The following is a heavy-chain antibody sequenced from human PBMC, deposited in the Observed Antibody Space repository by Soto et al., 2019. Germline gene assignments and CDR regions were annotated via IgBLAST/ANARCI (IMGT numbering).Heavy chain of an antibody. D-gene: IGHD3-3*01. CDR2: ISGSGGST. V-gene: IGHV3-23*01. J-gene: IGHJ4*02. Sequence: GGSLRLSCAASGFTFSSYAMSWVRQAPGKGLEWVSAISGSGGSTYYADSVKGRFTISRDNSKNTLYLQMNSLRAEDTAIYYYANELAAPGGSLDSCFDYWGQGTLVTVSS. CDR3: ANELAAPGGSLDSCFDY. CDR1: GFTFSSYA.